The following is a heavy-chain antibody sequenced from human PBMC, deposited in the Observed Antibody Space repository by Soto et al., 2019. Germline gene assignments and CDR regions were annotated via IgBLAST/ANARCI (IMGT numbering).Heavy chain of an antibody. D-gene: IGHD6-19*01. CDR3: ISPGYSSGGNDY. CDR2: IRSKANNYAT. CDR1: GLTFSGSA. J-gene: IGHJ4*02. Sequence: EVQLAESGGGLVQPGGSLKLSCAASGLTFSGSAMHWVRQATGKGLEWVGRIRSKANNYATASAASAKGRCTISRDDSKNTAYLQTSSLKTEDTAVYYCISPGYSSGGNDYWCRGTLVTVSS. V-gene: IGHV3-73*01.